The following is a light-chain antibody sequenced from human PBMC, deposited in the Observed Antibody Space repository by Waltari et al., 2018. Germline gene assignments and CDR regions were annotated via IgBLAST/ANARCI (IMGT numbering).Light chain of an antibody. CDR3: CSYAGIWV. V-gene: IGLV2-11*01. J-gene: IGLJ3*02. CDR1: GSDVGDFNS. CDR2: DVT. Sequence: QSALTQPRSVSGSPGQSVTISCAGTGSDVGDFNSVSWYQQHPGKAPKLVIFDVTERPSRVPDRFSGSKSGTSASLTFSGLQAEDEADYYCCSYAGIWVFGGGTRLTVL.